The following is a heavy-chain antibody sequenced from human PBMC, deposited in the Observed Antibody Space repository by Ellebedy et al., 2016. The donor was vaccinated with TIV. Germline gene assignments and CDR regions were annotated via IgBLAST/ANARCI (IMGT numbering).Heavy chain of an antibody. Sequence: AASVKVSCKASGYTFTGYYMHWVRQAPGQGLEWMGWINPSGGSTTYAQNLQGRVTMTRDTSTTTVYMELSSLRSEDTAVYYCARARSSGWLHTPDYWGQGTLVIVSS. V-gene: IGHV1-46*04. CDR2: INPSGGST. CDR3: ARARSSGWLHTPDY. CDR1: GYTFTGYY. D-gene: IGHD6-19*01. J-gene: IGHJ4*02.